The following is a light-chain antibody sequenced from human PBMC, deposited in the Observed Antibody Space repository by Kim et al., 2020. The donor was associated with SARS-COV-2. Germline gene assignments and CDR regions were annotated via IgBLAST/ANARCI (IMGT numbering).Light chain of an antibody. CDR2: VDNDGSH. CDR1: SGHSSYA. Sequence: ASVKLTCTLSSGHSSYAIAWHQQQPEKGPRYLMKVDNDGSHFKGDGIPDRFSGSSSGAVRYLTISSLQSEDEADYYCQTWGTGIRVFGGGTQLTVL. CDR3: QTWGTGIRV. V-gene: IGLV4-69*01. J-gene: IGLJ3*02.